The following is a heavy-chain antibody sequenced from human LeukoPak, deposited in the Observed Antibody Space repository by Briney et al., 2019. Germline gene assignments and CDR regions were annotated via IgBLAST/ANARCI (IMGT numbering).Heavy chain of an antibody. D-gene: IGHD3-10*01. CDR1: GYTFTNYD. CDR2: MNPNSGNT. CDR3: ARMHYYDSGRSNWFDP. J-gene: IGHJ5*02. V-gene: IGHV1-8*01. Sequence: ASVKVSCKTSGYTFTNYDINWVRQAPGQGLEWMGWMNPNSGNTGYAQKFQGRVTMTTNTSTNTAYMELSSLRSEDTAVYYCARMHYYDSGRSNWFDPWGQGTLVTVSS.